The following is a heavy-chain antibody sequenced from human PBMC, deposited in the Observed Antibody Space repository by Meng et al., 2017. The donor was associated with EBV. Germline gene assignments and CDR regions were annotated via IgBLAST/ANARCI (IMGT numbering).Heavy chain of an antibody. CDR3: ARVGIAVAGTGDY. CDR2: INPNSGGT. Sequence: QGQLVQSGAEGKKPGASVKFSCKASGYTCTGYYMHWVRQAPGQGLEWMGRINPNSGGTNYAQKFQGRVTMTRDTSISTAYMELSRLRSDDTAVYYCARVGIAVAGTGDYWGQGTLVTVSS. CDR1: GYTCTGYY. D-gene: IGHD6-19*01. V-gene: IGHV1-2*06. J-gene: IGHJ4*02.